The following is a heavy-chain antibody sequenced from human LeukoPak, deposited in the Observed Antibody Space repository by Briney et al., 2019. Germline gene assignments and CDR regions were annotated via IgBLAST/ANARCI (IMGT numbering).Heavy chain of an antibody. CDR3: AKDFRSGSYNFDY. V-gene: IGHV3-23*01. D-gene: IGHD3-10*01. Sequence: GGSLSLSCAASGLTFSGFAMSWVGQAPGKGRKWFSAISGSGGSTYYADSVKGRFTISRDNSKNTLYLQMNSLRAEDTAVYYCAKDFRSGSYNFDYWGQGTLVTVSS. J-gene: IGHJ4*02. CDR1: GLTFSGFA. CDR2: ISGSGGST.